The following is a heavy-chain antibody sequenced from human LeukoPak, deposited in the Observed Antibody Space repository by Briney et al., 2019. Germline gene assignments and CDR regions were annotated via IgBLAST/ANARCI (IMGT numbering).Heavy chain of an antibody. D-gene: IGHD4-11*01. V-gene: IGHV1-69*05. J-gene: IGHJ1*01. Sequence: SVKVSCKASGGTFSSYAISWVRQAPGQGLEWMGGIIPIFGTANYAQRFQGRVTITTDESTSTAYMELSSLRSEDTAVYYCAREPTMTTVTTGPSSEYFQHWGQGTLVTVSS. CDR3: AREPTMTTVTTGPSSEYFQH. CDR2: IIPIFGTA. CDR1: GGTFSSYA.